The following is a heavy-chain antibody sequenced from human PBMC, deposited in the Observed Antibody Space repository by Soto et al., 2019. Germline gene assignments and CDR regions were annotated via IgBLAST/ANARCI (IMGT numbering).Heavy chain of an antibody. Sequence: QMKLQESGPGLVKPSETLSLTCTVSGGSISSYYWSWIRQPPGKGLEWIGYIYYSGSTNYNPSLKSRVTISVDTSKNQFSLKLSSVTAADTAVYYCARVWGGAFDIWGQGTMVTVSS. J-gene: IGHJ3*02. D-gene: IGHD3-10*01. CDR1: GGSISSYY. CDR2: IYYSGST. CDR3: ARVWGGAFDI. V-gene: IGHV4-59*01.